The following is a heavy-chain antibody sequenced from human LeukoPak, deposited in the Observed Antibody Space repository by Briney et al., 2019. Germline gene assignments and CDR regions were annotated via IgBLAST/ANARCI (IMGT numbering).Heavy chain of an antibody. J-gene: IGHJ4*02. CDR1: GFTFSSYA. Sequence: GGSLRPSCAASGFTFSSYAMSWVRQAPGKGLEWVSGISGSGGSTYYADSVKGRFTISRDNSKNTLYLQMNSLRAEDTAVYYCAKGRFEYYFDYWGQGTLVTVSS. V-gene: IGHV3-23*01. CDR3: AKGRFEYYFDY. D-gene: IGHD3-16*01. CDR2: ISGSGGST.